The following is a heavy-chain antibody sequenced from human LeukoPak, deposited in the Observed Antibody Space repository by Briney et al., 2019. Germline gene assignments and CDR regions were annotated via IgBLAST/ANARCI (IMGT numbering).Heavy chain of an antibody. Sequence: SGTLSLTCAVSGGSISSSNWWCWVRQPPGKGLEWIGEIYYSGSTNYNPSLKSRVTISLDKSKNHFSLKLSSVTAADTAVYYCARIPYASSSGGVYWGQGTLVTVSS. J-gene: IGHJ4*02. V-gene: IGHV4-4*02. D-gene: IGHD6-6*01. CDR3: ARIPYASSSGGVY. CDR1: GGSISSSNW. CDR2: IYYSGST.